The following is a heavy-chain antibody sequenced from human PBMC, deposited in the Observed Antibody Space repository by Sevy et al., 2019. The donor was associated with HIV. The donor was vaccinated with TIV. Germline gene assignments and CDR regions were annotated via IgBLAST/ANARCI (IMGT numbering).Heavy chain of an antibody. Sequence: SETLYLTCAVYGGSFSGYYWSWIRHPPGKGLEWIGEINHSGSTNYNPSLKSRVTISVDTSKNQFSLKLSSVTAADTAVYYCARDRSKPYYYDSSGYYVHYGMDVWGQGTTVTVSS. CDR1: GGSFSGYY. CDR2: INHSGST. V-gene: IGHV4-34*01. CDR3: ARDRSKPYYYDSSGYYVHYGMDV. J-gene: IGHJ6*02. D-gene: IGHD3-22*01.